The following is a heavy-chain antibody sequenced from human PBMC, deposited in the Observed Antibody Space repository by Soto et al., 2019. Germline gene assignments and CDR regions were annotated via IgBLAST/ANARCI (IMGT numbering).Heavy chain of an antibody. Sequence: QVQLVQSGAEEKKPGASVKVSCKASGYTFTSYAMHWVRQAPGQRLEWMGWINAGNGNTKYSQKFQGRVTSTKDTSASAADMELSSLTSEDTAVYYCTTSYSGYDYHYYYGMDVGGQGPTVTVSS. CDR1: GYTFTSYA. V-gene: IGHV1-3*05. D-gene: IGHD5-12*01. J-gene: IGHJ6*02. CDR2: INAGNGNT. CDR3: TTSYSGYDYHYYYGMDV.